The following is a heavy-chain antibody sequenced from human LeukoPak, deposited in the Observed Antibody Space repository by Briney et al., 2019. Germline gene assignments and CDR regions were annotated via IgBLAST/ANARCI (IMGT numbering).Heavy chain of an antibody. CDR1: GFTFSSYA. D-gene: IGHD3-3*01. CDR2: ISGSGGST. V-gene: IGHV3-23*01. CDR3: AKPTYYDFWSGYSTYDAFDI. Sequence: RPGVSLRLSCAASGFTFSSYAMSWVRQAPGKGLEWVSAISGSGGSTYYADSVKGRFTISRDNSKNTLYLQMNSLRAEDTAVYYCAKPTYYDFWSGYSTYDAFDIWGQGTMVTVSS. J-gene: IGHJ3*02.